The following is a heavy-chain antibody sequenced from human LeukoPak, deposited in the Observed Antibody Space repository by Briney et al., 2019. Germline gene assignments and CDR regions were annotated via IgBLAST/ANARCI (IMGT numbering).Heavy chain of an antibody. V-gene: IGHV3-33*01. D-gene: IGHD3-10*01. CDR3: ARDPENYGSGSSLDV. CDR1: GFTFSSYG. Sequence: GRSLRLSCAASGFTFSSYGMHWVRQAPGKGLEWVAVIWYDGSNKYYADSVKGRFTISRDNSKNTLYLQMDSLRAEDTAVYYCARDPENYGSGSSLDVWGQGTTVTVSS. J-gene: IGHJ6*02. CDR2: IWYDGSNK.